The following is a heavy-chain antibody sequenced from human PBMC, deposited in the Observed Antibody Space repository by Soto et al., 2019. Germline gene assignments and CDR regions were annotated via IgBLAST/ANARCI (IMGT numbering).Heavy chain of an antibody. D-gene: IGHD3-10*01. Sequence: QLLESGGGLVQPGESLRLSCAASGFTLSLFGMTWVRQAPGKGLEWVSSMKTDSRNYYGDSVKGRFTISIDNSENTLFLQMNSLRAEDTAVYYCAKPYGPLAFDYWGRGTLVTVS. J-gene: IGHJ4*02. V-gene: IGHV3-23*01. CDR2: MKTDSRN. CDR1: GFTLSLFG. CDR3: AKPYGPLAFDY.